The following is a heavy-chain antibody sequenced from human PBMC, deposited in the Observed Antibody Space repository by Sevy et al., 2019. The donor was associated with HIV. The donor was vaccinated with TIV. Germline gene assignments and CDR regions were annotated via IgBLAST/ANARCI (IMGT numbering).Heavy chain of an antibody. CDR2: IYGNHST. CDR3: ARDHVENWFDP. V-gene: IGHV3-66*03. CDR1: GFTISSNY. Sequence: GGSLRLSCAASGFTISSNYLSWVRQVPGKGLEWVSVIYGNHSTYYADFVKGRFTISRDNSKNTLYLQMNSLRAEDTAVYYCARDHVENWFDPWGQGTLVTVSS. J-gene: IGHJ5*02. D-gene: IGHD2-15*01.